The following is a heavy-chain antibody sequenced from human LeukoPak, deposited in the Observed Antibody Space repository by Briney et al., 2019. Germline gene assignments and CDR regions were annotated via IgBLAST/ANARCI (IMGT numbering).Heavy chain of an antibody. CDR1: GFTFDDYA. CDR3: AKARGVMKYFQH. CDR2: ISWNSGSI. D-gene: IGHD3-10*01. Sequence: QPGRSLRLSCAASGFTFDDYAMHWVRQAPGKGLEWVSGISWNSGSIGYADSVKGRFTISRDNAKNSLYLQMNSLRAEDTALYYCAKARGVMKYFQHWGQGTLVTVSS. V-gene: IGHV3-9*01. J-gene: IGHJ1*01.